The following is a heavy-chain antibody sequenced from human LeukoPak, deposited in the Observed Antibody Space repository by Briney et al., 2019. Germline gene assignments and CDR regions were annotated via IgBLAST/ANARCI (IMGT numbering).Heavy chain of an antibody. Sequence: GASVKVSCKASGYPFTNYDFNWVRQATGQGLEWMGWVNPNSGNTGYAQKFQGRVTMTRNTSISTAYMELSSLGSADTAVYYCARGLSGVQGGNYYYGMDVWGQGTTVTASS. D-gene: IGHD3-3*01. V-gene: IGHV1-8*01. J-gene: IGHJ6*02. CDR1: GYPFTNYD. CDR2: VNPNSGNT. CDR3: ARGLSGVQGGNYYYGMDV.